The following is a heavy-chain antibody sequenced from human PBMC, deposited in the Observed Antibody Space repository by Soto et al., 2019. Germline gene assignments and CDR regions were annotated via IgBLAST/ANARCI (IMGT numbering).Heavy chain of an antibody. V-gene: IGHV3-74*01. J-gene: IGHJ4*02. CDR2: INSDGCST. CDR1: GFTFSSYW. CDR3: ARTSLVVPAATREDY. Sequence: EVQLVESGGGLVQPGGSLRLSCAASGFTFSSYWMHWVRQAPGKGLVWVSRINSDGCSTSYADSVKGRFTISRDNAKNTLYLQMNSLRAEDTAVYYCARTSLVVPAATREDYWGQGTLVTVSS. D-gene: IGHD2-15*01.